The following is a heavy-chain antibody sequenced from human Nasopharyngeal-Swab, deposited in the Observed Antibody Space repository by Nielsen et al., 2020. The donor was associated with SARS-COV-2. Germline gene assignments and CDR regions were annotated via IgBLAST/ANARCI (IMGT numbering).Heavy chain of an antibody. D-gene: IGHD1-14*01. V-gene: IGHV4-39*01. CDR3: ARQIPEIRYYYYYMDV. Sequence: RQAPGKGLEWIGSIYYSGGTYYNPSLKSRVTISVDTSKNQLSLKLISVTAADTAVYYCARQIPEIRYYYYYMDVWGKGTTVTVSS. CDR2: IYYSGGT. J-gene: IGHJ6*03.